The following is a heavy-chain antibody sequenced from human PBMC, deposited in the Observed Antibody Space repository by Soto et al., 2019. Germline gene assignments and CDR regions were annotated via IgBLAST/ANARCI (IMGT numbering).Heavy chain of an antibody. J-gene: IGHJ6*02. V-gene: IGHV1-2*02. CDR3: ARDKAPELRFLEWLFGYYGMDV. CDR1: GYTFTDYY. CDR2: INPNSGGT. Sequence: ASVKVSCKASGYTFTDYYIHWVRQAPGQGLEWMGWINPNSGGTNYAVNFQGRVTMTRDTSINTGYMEMSSLRSDDTAVYYCARDKAPELRFLEWLFGYYGMDVWGQGTTVTGSS. D-gene: IGHD3-3*01.